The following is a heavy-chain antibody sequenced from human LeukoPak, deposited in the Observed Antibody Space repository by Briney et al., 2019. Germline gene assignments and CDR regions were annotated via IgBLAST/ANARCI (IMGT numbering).Heavy chain of an antibody. CDR2: IYYSGST. J-gene: IGHJ6*02. D-gene: IGHD1-14*01. CDR3: ARHGEITHYYYGMDV. V-gene: IGHV4-39*01. CDR1: GFTFSSYA. Sequence: PGGSLRLSCAASGFTFSSYAMSWIRQPPGKGREWIGSIYYSGSTYYNPSLKSRVTISVDTSKNQFSLKLSSVTAADTAVYYCARHGEITHYYYGMDVWGQGTTVTVSS.